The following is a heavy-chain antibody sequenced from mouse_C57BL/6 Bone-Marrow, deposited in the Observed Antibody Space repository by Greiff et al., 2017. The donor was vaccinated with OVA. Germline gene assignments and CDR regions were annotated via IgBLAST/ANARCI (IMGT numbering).Heavy chain of an antibody. D-gene: IGHD2-4*01. J-gene: IGHJ3*01. V-gene: IGHV1-81*01. CDR2: IYPRSGKT. CDR3: ANDYDGAWFAY. Sequence: QVQLQQSGAELARPGASVKLSCKASGYTFTSYGISWVKQRTGQGLEWIGEIYPRSGKTYYNEKLKGKATMTADKSSSTAYMELLSLTSEDSAVYFCANDYDGAWFAYWGQGTLVTVSA. CDR1: GYTFTSYG.